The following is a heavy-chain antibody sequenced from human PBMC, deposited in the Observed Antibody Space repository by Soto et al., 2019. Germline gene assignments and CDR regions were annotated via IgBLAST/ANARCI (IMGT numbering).Heavy chain of an antibody. J-gene: IGHJ6*02. CDR3: ARGRDTMVRRFISPYCYYYGMDV. Sequence: QVQLQQWGAGLLKPSETLSLTCAVYGGSFSGYYWSWIRQPPGKGLEWIGDINHTGSTNYNQSLTSRGTISVYTSKSQCSLKPSSVTVSDTCVYYCARGRDTMVRRFISPYCYYYGMDVWGQGTTVTVSS. D-gene: IGHD3-10*01. CDR1: GGSFSGYY. V-gene: IGHV4-34*01. CDR2: INHTGST.